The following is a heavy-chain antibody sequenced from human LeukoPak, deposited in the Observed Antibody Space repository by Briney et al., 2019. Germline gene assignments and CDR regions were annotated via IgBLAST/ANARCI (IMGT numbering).Heavy chain of an antibody. J-gene: IGHJ4*02. V-gene: IGHV3-72*01. CDR1: GFTFSDHY. CDR2: RRNKANSYSI. CDR3: ARGFGSYCSSSSCWRYFDY. Sequence: QPGGSLRLSCAASGFTFSDHYMDWVRQAPGKGLEWVGRRRNKANSYSIDYAASVKGRFIISRDDSENSLYLQMSSLKTEDTAVYYCARGFGSYCSSSSCWRYFDYWGQGALVTVSS. D-gene: IGHD2-2*01.